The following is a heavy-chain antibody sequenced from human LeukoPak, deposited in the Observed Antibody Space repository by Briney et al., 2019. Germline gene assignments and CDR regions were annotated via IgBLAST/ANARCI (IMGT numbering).Heavy chain of an antibody. CDR3: ARRNGDYRGGGYFDY. V-gene: IGHV3-7*01. CDR2: IKQDGSEK. Sequence: GGSLRLSCAASGFTFSSYWMSWVRQAPGKGLEWVANIKQDGSEKYYVDSVKGRFTISRDNAKNSLYLQMNSLRAEGTAVYYCARRNGDYRGGGYFDYWGQGTLVTVSS. J-gene: IGHJ4*02. D-gene: IGHD4-17*01. CDR1: GFTFSSYW.